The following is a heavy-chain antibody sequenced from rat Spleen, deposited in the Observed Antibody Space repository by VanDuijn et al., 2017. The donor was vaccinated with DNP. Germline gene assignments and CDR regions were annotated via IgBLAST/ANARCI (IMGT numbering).Heavy chain of an antibody. CDR2: ITNTGGST. V-gene: IGHV5-31*01. Sequence: EVQLVESGGGLVQPGRSLKLSCVASGFTFNNYWMTWIRQVPGKGLEWVASITNTGGSTYYPDSLKGRFTITRENAKSPLFLQMNSLRSEDTATYYCTTNNYFDYWGQGVMVTVSS. J-gene: IGHJ2*01. CDR1: GFTFNNYW. CDR3: TTNNYFDY.